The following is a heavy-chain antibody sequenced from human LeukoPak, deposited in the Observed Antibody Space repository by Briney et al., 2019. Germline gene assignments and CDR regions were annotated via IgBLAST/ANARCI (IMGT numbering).Heavy chain of an antibody. Sequence: SVKVSCTASGCRFTGYYIHWVRQAPGQGLEWMGGIIPIFGTANYAQKFQGRVTITADESTSTAYMELSSLRSEDTAVYYCARTHCSSTSCWAIYFDYWGQGTLVTVSS. D-gene: IGHD2-2*01. CDR1: GCRFTGYY. V-gene: IGHV1-69*13. CDR2: IIPIFGTA. J-gene: IGHJ4*02. CDR3: ARTHCSSTSCWAIYFDY.